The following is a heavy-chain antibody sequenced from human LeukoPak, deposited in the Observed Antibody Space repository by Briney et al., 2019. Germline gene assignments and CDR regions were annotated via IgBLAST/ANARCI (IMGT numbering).Heavy chain of an antibody. V-gene: IGHV4-59*08. D-gene: IGHD2-21*01. CDR1: GGSITTYS. Sequence: PSETLSLTCTVSGGSITTYSWNWLRQSPGKGLEWIGYFSLGETTSYTSSLKSRVTISRDTSKNQVSLKLTSVTAADTAVYYCARWDELDWAFGTWGPGTLVTVSS. CDR3: ARWDELDWAFGT. CDR2: FSLGETT. J-gene: IGHJ5*02.